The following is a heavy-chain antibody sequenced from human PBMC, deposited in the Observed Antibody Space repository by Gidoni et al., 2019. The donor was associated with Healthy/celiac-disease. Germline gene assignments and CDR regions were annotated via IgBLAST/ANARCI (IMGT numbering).Heavy chain of an antibody. CDR3: ARGSDFWSGYYGY. CDR1: VGSFSGYY. V-gene: IGHV4-34*01. Sequence: QVQLQQWGAGLFKPSETLSLTCAVYVGSFSGYYWSWIRQPPGKGLEWIGEINHSGSTNYNPSLKSRVTISVDTSKNQFSLKLSSVTAADTAVYYCARGSDFWSGYYGYWGQGTLVTVSS. J-gene: IGHJ4*02. D-gene: IGHD3-3*01. CDR2: INHSGST.